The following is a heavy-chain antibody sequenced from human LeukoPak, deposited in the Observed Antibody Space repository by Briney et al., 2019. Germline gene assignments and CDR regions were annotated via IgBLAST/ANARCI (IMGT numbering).Heavy chain of an antibody. CDR1: GFTFSDYY. Sequence: GGSLRLSCAASGFTFSDYYMSWIRQAPGKGLEWVSYISSSGSTIYYADSVKGRFTISRDNAKNSLYLQMNSLRAEDTAVYYCARAKYSSSDWFDPWGQGTLVTVSS. CDR3: ARAKYSSSDWFDP. CDR2: ISSSGSTI. D-gene: IGHD6-6*01. V-gene: IGHV3-11*04. J-gene: IGHJ5*02.